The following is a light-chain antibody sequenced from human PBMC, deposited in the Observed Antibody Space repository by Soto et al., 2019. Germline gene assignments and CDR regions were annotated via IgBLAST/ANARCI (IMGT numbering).Light chain of an antibody. CDR3: QHYYTSYTT. J-gene: IGKJ1*01. CDR1: QTVTGNY. Sequence: EIGLTQSPGTLSLSPGERATLSCGASQTVTGNYLAWYQQKPGQAPRLLIFGASTRATGIPDRFSGSGSGTDFPLTISRLEPEDFAVYYCQHYYTSYTTFGQGTKVEIK. CDR2: GAS. V-gene: IGKV3-20*01.